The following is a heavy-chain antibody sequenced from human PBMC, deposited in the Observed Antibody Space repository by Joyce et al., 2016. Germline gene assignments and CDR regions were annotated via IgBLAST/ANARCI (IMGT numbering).Heavy chain of an antibody. D-gene: IGHD3-10*02. Sequence: QVQLQESGPGLVKPSQTLSLRCSVSGASISSVGYYWSWLRQHPEKGLEWVGYVFYSGNTYYSPSFGNGVSISVDTSKNHFSLELTSVTAADTAVYYCARMFHPTYYFDYWGQGTLVTVSS. J-gene: IGHJ4*02. CDR2: VFYSGNT. CDR3: ARMFHPTYYFDY. V-gene: IGHV4-31*03. CDR1: GASISSVGYY.